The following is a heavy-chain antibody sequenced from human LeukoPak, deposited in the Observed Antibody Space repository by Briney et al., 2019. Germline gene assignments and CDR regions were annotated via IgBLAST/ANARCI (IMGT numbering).Heavy chain of an antibody. CDR1: GFTFSSYA. J-gene: IGHJ3*01. V-gene: IGHV3-7*03. CDR2: IDQNGANI. CDR3: ARDPAGGAYDL. Sequence: GGSLRLSCAASGFTFSSYAMSWVRQAPGKGLEWVAIIDQNGANIGYGDSVKGRFTVSRDNAQNSLYLQMNNLRAEDTAVYYCARDPAGGAYDLWGHGTLVTVSS.